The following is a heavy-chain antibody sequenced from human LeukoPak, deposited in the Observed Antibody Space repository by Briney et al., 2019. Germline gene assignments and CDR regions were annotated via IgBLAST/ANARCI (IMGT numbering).Heavy chain of an antibody. D-gene: IGHD3-10*01. CDR2: IRSKAYGGTT. V-gene: IGHV3-49*04. Sequence: GGSLRLSCTASGFTFGDYAMSWVRQSPGKGLEWVGFIRSKAYGGTTEYAASVKGRFTISRDDSKSIAYLQMNSLKTEDTAVYYCIRVFEWFGELWFIDYWGQGTLVTVYS. J-gene: IGHJ4*02. CDR1: GFTFGDYA. CDR3: IRVFEWFGELWFIDY.